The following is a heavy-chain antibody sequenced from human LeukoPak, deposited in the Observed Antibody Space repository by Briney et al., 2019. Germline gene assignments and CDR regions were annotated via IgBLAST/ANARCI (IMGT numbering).Heavy chain of an antibody. D-gene: IGHD3-22*01. CDR1: GFTFSTNY. CDR2: IYSGGSP. V-gene: IGHV3-53*01. J-gene: IGHJ4*02. CDR3: ARDLNYYDSSGYGH. Sequence: SGGSLRLSCAASGFTFSTNYMSWVRQAPGKGLEWVSVIYSGGSPYYADSVKGRFTISRDNSKNTLYLQMNSLRAEDTAVYYCARDLNYYDSSGYGHRGQGTLVTVSS.